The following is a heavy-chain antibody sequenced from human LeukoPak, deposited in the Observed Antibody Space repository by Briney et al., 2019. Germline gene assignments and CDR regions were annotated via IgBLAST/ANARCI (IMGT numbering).Heavy chain of an antibody. CDR1: GFTFSSYA. CDR3: ARGFYGLRLKGQYFDY. D-gene: IGHD4-17*01. V-gene: IGHV3-30*04. Sequence: GGSLRLSCAASGFTFSSYAMHWVRQAPGKGLEWVAVISYDGSNKYYADSVKGRFTISRDNSKNTLYLQMNSLRAEDTAVYYCARGFYGLRLKGQYFDYWGQGTLVTVSS. CDR2: ISYDGSNK. J-gene: IGHJ4*02.